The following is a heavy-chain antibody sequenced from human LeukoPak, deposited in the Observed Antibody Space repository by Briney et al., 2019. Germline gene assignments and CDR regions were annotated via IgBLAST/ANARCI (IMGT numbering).Heavy chain of an antibody. Sequence: PGGSLRLPCAASGFTFSSYWMSWVRQAPGKGLEWVANIKQDGSEKYYVDSVKGRFTISRDNAKNSLYLQMNSLRAEDTAVYYCARDKTAGYHLPYNWFDPWGQGTLVTVSS. CDR1: GFTFSSYW. D-gene: IGHD5-12*01. CDR3: ARDKTAGYHLPYNWFDP. V-gene: IGHV3-7*01. CDR2: IKQDGSEK. J-gene: IGHJ5*02.